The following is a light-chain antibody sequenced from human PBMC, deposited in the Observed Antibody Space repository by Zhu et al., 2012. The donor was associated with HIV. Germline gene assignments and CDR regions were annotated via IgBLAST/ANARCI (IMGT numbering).Light chain of an antibody. CDR1: QSVSXNY. CDR3: HQYDNSWT. Sequence: EVVLTQSPDTLSLSPGDRATLACRASQSVSXNYLIWYQQKPGQAPRPLIYGASDRASGVPDRFSGSGSGTDFTLSISRLEPEDFAVYYCHQYDNSWTFGQGTKVEIK. V-gene: IGKV3-20*01. J-gene: IGKJ1*01. CDR2: GAS.